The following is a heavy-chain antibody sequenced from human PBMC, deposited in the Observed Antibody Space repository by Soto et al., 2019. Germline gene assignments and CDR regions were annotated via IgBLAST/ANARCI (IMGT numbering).Heavy chain of an antibody. Sequence: GGSLRLSCAASGFTFSSYSMNWVRQAPGKGLEWVSSISRTSNSIYYADSVKGRFIISRDNAQNSLFLQMDSLRAEDTAIYYCAGGFIGLVSPVVWGYWGQGTLVTVSS. CDR1: GFTFSSYS. J-gene: IGHJ4*01. CDR2: ISRTSNSI. D-gene: IGHD3-3*01. CDR3: AGGFIGLVSPVVWGY. V-gene: IGHV3-21*01.